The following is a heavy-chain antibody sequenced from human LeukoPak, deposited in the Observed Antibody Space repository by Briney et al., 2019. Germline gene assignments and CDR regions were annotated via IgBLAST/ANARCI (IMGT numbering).Heavy chain of an antibody. V-gene: IGHV4-34*01. J-gene: IGHJ4*02. Sequence: SETLSLTCAVYGGSFSGYYWSWIRQPPGKGLEWIGEINHSGSTNHNPSLKSRVTMSVDKSKNQLSLKLSSVTAADTAMYYCARGAYHYGSGSYYFDYWGQGTLVTVSS. CDR1: GGSFSGYY. CDR3: ARGAYHYGSGSYYFDY. D-gene: IGHD3-10*01. CDR2: INHSGST.